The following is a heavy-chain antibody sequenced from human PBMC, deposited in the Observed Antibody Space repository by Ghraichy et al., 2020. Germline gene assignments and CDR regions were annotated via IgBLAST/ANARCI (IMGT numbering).Heavy chain of an antibody. CDR1: GFTFSSYG. CDR3: ARAVLHQWDYYYYYGMDV. Sequence: GGSLRLSCAASGFTFSSYGMHWVRQAPGKGLEWVAVIWYDGSNKYYADSVKGRFTISRDNSKNTLYLQMNSLRAEDTAVYYCARAVLHQWDYYYYYGMDVWGQGTTVTVSS. D-gene: IGHD2-8*01. CDR2: IWYDGSNK. J-gene: IGHJ6*02. V-gene: IGHV3-33*01.